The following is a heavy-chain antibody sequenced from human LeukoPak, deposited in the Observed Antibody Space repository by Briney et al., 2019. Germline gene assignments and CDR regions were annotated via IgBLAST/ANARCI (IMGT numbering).Heavy chain of an antibody. CDR1: GGTFSSYA. CDR3: AAGSSGYSLFDY. V-gene: IGHV1-69*05. D-gene: IGHD3-22*01. CDR2: IIPIFGTA. J-gene: IGHJ4*02. Sequence: SVKVSCKASGGTFSSYAISWVRQAPGQGLEWMGGIIPIFGTANYAQKFQGRVTITTDESTSTAYMELSSLRSEDTAVYYCAAGSSGYSLFDYWGQGTLVTVFS.